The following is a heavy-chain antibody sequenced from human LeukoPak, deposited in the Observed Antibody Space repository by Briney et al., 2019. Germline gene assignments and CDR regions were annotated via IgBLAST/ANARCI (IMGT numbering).Heavy chain of an antibody. V-gene: IGHV1-69*05. Sequence: SVKVSCKASGGTFSSYAISWVRQAPGQGLEWMGGIIPIFGTANYAQKFQGRVTITTDESTSTAYMELSSLRSEDTAVYYCARADSSGWYGDYSSGFDYWGQGTLVTVSS. CDR3: ARADSSGWYGDYSSGFDY. CDR2: IIPIFGTA. CDR1: GGTFSSYA. D-gene: IGHD6-19*01. J-gene: IGHJ4*02.